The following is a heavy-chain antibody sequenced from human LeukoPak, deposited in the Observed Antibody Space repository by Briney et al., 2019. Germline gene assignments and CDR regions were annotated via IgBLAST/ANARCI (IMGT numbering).Heavy chain of an antibody. CDR1: GGSLSTFF. Sequence: SETLALICTVSGGSLSTFFWRWMRHPPGRGLEWRGHIFGSGHTDYSPALKSRLTISGDTAKNDFSLQLTAVTGADTAVYECARGTGWLPDWWGQGILVSVSS. V-gene: IGHV4-59*01. D-gene: IGHD6-19*01. CDR2: IFGSGHT. CDR3: ARGTGWLPDW. J-gene: IGHJ4*02.